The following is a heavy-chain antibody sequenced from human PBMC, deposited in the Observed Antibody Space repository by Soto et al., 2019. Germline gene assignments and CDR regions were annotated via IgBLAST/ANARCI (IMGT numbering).Heavy chain of an antibody. CDR1: GGSISSNNYY. J-gene: IGHJ4*02. D-gene: IGHD3-9*01. CDR2: MSYSRST. V-gene: IGHV4-39*06. CDR3: AHRDASPYEITQKDYFDY. Sequence: ASETLSLTCFVSGGSISSNNYYWGWIRQPPGKGLEWIGSMSYSRSTYYSPSLKSRLTITKDTSKNQVVLTMTNMDPVDTATYYCAHRDASPYEITQKDYFDYWGQGTLVTVSS.